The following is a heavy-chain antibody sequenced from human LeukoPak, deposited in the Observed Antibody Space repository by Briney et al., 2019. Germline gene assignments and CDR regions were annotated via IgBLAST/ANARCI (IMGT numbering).Heavy chain of an antibody. V-gene: IGHV3-30*02. CDR3: AKAAYYYGSGSSDLDY. CDR2: IRYDGSNK. Sequence: GGSLRLSCAASGFTFSSYGMHWVPQAPSEGAERVAFIRYDGSNKYYADSVKGRFTISRDNSKNTPYLQKNSLRAEDTAAYYCAKAAYYYGSGSSDLDYWGQGTLVTVSS. J-gene: IGHJ4*02. D-gene: IGHD3-10*01. CDR1: GFTFSSYG.